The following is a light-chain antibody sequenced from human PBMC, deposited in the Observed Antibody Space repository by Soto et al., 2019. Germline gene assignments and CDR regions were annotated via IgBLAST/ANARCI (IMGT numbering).Light chain of an antibody. V-gene: IGKV3-15*01. CDR1: ESVLRN. J-gene: IGKJ1*01. CDR2: GAF. Sequence: IVMTQSPVTLSVSTGESATLSWRASESVLRNLAWYPWRRGQAPRLLIYGAFTRANGIPARFRGSGSGTEFTLTIRSLPSEDVAVYYCQHYHNWPPWTFGQRTKVEIK. CDR3: QHYHNWPPWT.